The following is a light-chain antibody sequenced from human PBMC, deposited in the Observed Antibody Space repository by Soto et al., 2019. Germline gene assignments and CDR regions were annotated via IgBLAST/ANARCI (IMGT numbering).Light chain of an antibody. Sequence: DIQMTQSPSTLSGSVGDRVTITCRASQTISSWLAWYQQKQGKAPKLLIYKASTLKSGVPSRCSGSGSGTEFTLTISSLQPDDIATYYCQHYNSYSEAFGQGTKVELK. V-gene: IGKV1-5*03. J-gene: IGKJ1*01. CDR1: QTISSW. CDR2: KAS. CDR3: QHYNSYSEA.